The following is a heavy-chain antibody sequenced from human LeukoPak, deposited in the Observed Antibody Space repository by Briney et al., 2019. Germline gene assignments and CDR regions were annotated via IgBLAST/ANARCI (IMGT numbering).Heavy chain of an antibody. V-gene: IGHV3-30*18. J-gene: IGHJ4*02. CDR3: AKAYELRGAAGLDF. CDR1: GFTFSSYG. D-gene: IGHD1-7*01. Sequence: GGSLRLSCVASGFTFSSYGMHWVRQAPGKGLEWVAVISYDGSSKFHADSVKGRFTISRDSSKNTLYLQMNSLRAEDTAVYYCAKAYELRGAAGLDFWGQGTLVTVSS. CDR2: ISYDGSSK.